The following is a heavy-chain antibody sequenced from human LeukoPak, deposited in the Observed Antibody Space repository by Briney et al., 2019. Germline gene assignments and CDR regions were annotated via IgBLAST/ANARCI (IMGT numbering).Heavy chain of an antibody. CDR3: ARVGIAARPRERFDP. V-gene: IGHV4-30-4*08. Sequence: NPSETLSLTCTVSGGSISSGDYYSSWIRQPPGKGLEWIGYIYYSGSTYYNPSLKSRVTISVDTSKNQFSLKLSSVTAADTAVYYCARVGIAARPRERFDPWGQGTLVTVSS. D-gene: IGHD6-6*01. CDR1: GGSISSGDYY. J-gene: IGHJ5*02. CDR2: IYYSGST.